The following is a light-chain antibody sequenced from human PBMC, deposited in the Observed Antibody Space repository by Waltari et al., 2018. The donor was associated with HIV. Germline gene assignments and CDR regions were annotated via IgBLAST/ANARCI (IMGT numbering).Light chain of an antibody. J-gene: IGLJ1*01. CDR1: SSDVGGHNS. CDR3: CSYAGSYTSYV. V-gene: IGLV2-11*01. Sequence: QSALTQPRSVSGSRGQSATISCTGTSSDVGGHNSLSWDQQHPGKAPKLIILDVNKRPSGVPGRCAGSKYDNTASRTISLLRAEDEADYYCCSYAGSYTSYVFGTGTMVSVL. CDR2: DVN.